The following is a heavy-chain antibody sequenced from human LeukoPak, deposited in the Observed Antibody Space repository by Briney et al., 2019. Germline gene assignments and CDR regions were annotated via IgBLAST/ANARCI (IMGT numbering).Heavy chain of an antibody. CDR3: AKPSMVRGVMSGKYYFDY. D-gene: IGHD3-10*01. Sequence: GGSLRLSCAASGFTFRSYSMNWVRQAPGKGLEWVSLITRDGGSTYYADSVKGRFTISRDNSKNSLYLQMNSLRTEDTAFYYCAKPSMVRGVMSGKYYFDYWGQGTLVTVSS. CDR1: GFTFRSYS. V-gene: IGHV3-43*01. J-gene: IGHJ4*02. CDR2: ITRDGGST.